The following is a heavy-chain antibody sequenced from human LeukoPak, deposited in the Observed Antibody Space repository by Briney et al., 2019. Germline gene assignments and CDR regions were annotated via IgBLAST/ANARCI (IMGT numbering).Heavy chain of an antibody. CDR2: ISGSGGNA. V-gene: IGHV3-23*01. D-gene: IGHD1-20*01. J-gene: IGHJ4*02. CDR1: GFTVSSNY. Sequence: QSGGSLRLSCAASGFTVSSNYMSWVRQAPGKGLEWVSAISGSGGNAYYADSVKGRFTISRDNSTNTLYLQMNSLRAEDTAVYYCAKGGPYNWNHDYWGQGTLVTVSS. CDR3: AKGGPYNWNHDY.